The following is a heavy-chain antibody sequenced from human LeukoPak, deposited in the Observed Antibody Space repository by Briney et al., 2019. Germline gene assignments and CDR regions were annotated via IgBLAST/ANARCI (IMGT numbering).Heavy chain of an antibody. J-gene: IGHJ4*02. V-gene: IGHV3-48*03. CDR2: ISSSGSPI. CDR3: AGGPQYGGSFSY. CDR1: GFIFSSYE. D-gene: IGHD1-26*01. Sequence: GGSLRLPCATSGFIFSSYEMAWVRQAPGMGLEFVSYISSSGSPIKYGDAVKGRFTISRDNSKNSVYLQMNSLRAEDTALYFCAGGPQYGGSFSYWGQGTLVTVSS.